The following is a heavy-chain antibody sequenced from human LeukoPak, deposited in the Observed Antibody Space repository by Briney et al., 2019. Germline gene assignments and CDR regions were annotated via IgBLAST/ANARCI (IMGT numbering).Heavy chain of an antibody. V-gene: IGHV3-23*01. D-gene: IGHD3-22*01. CDR1: GFTFSSDDVESSFSSYA. Sequence: PGGSLRLSCAASGFTFSSDDVESSFSSYAMNWVRQAPGKGLEWVSGISGSGGSTYYVDSVKGRFSISRDNSKNTVYLQMNSLRAEDTAVYYCAKDAWATNYYDSSGYFDAVDIWGQGTMVTVSS. CDR2: ISGSGGST. CDR3: AKDAWATNYYDSSGYFDAVDI. J-gene: IGHJ3*02.